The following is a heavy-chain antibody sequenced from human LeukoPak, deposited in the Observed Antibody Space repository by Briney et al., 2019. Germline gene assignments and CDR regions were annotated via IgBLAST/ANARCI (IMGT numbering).Heavy chain of an antibody. Sequence: PGGSLRLSCAASGFTFRSYDMHWVRQAPGKGLEGVAVVWYDESNKYYVDSVKGRFTISRDNSKNTLYLQMNSLRVEDTALYYCAREDSSGAFDIWGQGTMVTVSS. J-gene: IGHJ3*02. D-gene: IGHD3-22*01. CDR2: VWYDESNK. V-gene: IGHV3-33*01. CDR1: GFTFRSYD. CDR3: AREDSSGAFDI.